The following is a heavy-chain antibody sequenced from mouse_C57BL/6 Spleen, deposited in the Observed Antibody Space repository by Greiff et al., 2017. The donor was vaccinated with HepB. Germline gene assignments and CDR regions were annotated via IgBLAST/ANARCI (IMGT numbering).Heavy chain of an antibody. CDR3: TRIYYDGSSYGGRYFDV. Sequence: EVKLMESGEGLVKPGGSLKLSCAASGFTFSSYAMSWVRQTPEKRLEWVAYISSGGDYIYYADTVKGRFTISRDNARNTLYLQMSSLKSEDTAMYYCTRIYYDGSSYGGRYFDVWGTGTTVTVSS. V-gene: IGHV5-9-1*02. CDR1: GFTFSSYA. D-gene: IGHD1-1*01. CDR2: ISSGGDYI. J-gene: IGHJ1*03.